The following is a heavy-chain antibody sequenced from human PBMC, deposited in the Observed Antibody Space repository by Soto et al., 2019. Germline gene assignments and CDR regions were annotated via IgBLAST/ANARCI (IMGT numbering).Heavy chain of an antibody. V-gene: IGHV4-31*03. CDR1: GGSISSGGYY. CDR2: IYYSGST. J-gene: IGHJ3*02. CDR3: ARDSGSSWYADAAFDI. Sequence: SETLSLTYTVSGGSISSGGYYWSWIRQHPGKGLEWIGYIYYSGSTYYNPSLKSRVTISVDTSKNQFSLKLSSVTAADTAVYYCARDSGSSWYADAAFDIWGQGTMVTVSS. D-gene: IGHD6-13*01.